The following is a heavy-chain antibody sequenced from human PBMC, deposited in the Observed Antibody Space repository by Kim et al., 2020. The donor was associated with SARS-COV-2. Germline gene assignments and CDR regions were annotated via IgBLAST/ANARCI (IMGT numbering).Heavy chain of an antibody. V-gene: IGHV3-30*02. Sequence: YADSVKGRFTISRDNSKNTLYLQMNSLRAEDTAVYYCATSGHLYYYGMDVWGQGTTVTVSS. J-gene: IGHJ6*02. CDR3: ATSGHLYYYGMDV.